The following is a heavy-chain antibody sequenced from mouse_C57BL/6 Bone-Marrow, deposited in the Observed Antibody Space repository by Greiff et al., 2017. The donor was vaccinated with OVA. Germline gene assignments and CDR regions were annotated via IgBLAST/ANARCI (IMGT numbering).Heavy chain of an antibody. CDR1: EYEFPSHD. CDR2: INSDGGST. J-gene: IGHJ2*01. D-gene: IGHD2-4*01. CDR3: ARHSSMITTGDDY. Sequence: EVMLVESGGGLVQPGESLKLSCESNEYEFPSHDMSWVRKTPEKRLELVAAINSDGGSTYYPDTMERRFIISRDNTKKTLYLQMSSLRSEDTAVDYCARHSSMITTGDDYWGQGTTLTVSS. V-gene: IGHV5-2*01.